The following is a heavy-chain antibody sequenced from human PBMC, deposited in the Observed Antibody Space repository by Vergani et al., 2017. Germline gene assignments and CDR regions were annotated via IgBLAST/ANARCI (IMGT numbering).Heavy chain of an antibody. CDR2: IGYDGRIK. Sequence: QVQLVETGGGVVQPGGSLRLYCVTSGFSFNTYGAHWVRQAPGKGLEWVAFIGYDGRIKYNVDSVKGRFTISRDTSKKTLSLQMRSLRADDTAVYYCAKDERENSDYGYFNYWGQGTLVTVSS. V-gene: IGHV3-30*02. J-gene: IGHJ4*02. CDR3: AKDERENSDYGYFNY. CDR1: GFSFNTYG. D-gene: IGHD4-17*01.